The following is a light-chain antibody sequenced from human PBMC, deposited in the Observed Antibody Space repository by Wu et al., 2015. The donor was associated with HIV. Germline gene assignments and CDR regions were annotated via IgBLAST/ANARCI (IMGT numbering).Light chain of an antibody. Sequence: VGDRVTITCRASQSIDHYLNWYQKKPGKAPELLIYATSNLQSGVPSRFSGTRSGTHFTLTISSLQREDSATYYCQQSYNTPFTFGPGTKVEIK. CDR1: QSIDHY. J-gene: IGKJ3*01. CDR2: ATS. CDR3: QQSYNTPFT. V-gene: IGKV1-39*01.